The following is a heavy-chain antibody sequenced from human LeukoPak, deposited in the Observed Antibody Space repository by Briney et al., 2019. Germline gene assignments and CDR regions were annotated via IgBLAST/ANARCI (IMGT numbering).Heavy chain of an antibody. CDR3: ARGPSSGWSNYYYYYMDV. J-gene: IGHJ6*03. V-gene: IGHV4-4*07. D-gene: IGHD6-19*01. Sequence: PSETLPLTCTVSGGSISSYYWSWIRQPAGKGLEWIGRIYTSGSTNYNPSLKSRVTISVDKSKNQFSLKLSSVTAADTAVYYCARGPSSGWSNYYYYYMDVWGKGTTVTVSS. CDR2: IYTSGST. CDR1: GGSISSYY.